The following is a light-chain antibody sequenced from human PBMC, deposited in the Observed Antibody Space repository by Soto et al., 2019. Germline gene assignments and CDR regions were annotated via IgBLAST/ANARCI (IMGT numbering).Light chain of an antibody. CDR1: QSISFY. Sequence: DIQMTQSPSSLSASVGDRVTINCRASQSISFYLNWYQQKPGKAPKLLIYAASRLQSGVPSRFSGSGSGTDFTLTISSLQPEDFVTYYCQQSSSTPLTFGGGTKVEIK. J-gene: IGKJ4*01. CDR2: AAS. V-gene: IGKV1-39*01. CDR3: QQSSSTPLT.